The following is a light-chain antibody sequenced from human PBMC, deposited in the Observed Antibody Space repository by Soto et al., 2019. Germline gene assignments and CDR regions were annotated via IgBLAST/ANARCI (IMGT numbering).Light chain of an antibody. CDR3: QQGKSFPLT. Sequence: DIQMTQSPSSVSASVGDRVIITCRASQDLTGWLGCYQQKPGLAPQLLIYKVSILQRGVPSRFSGSRSGTDFTLTISNLQPEDFAIYFCQQGKSFPLTFGGGTKVEIK. CDR1: QDLTGW. V-gene: IGKV1-12*01. CDR2: KVS. J-gene: IGKJ4*01.